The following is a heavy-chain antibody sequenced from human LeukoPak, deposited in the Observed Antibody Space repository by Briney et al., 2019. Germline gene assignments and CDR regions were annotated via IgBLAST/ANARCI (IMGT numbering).Heavy chain of an antibody. J-gene: IGHJ4*02. D-gene: IGHD1-26*01. Sequence: GGSLRLSCAASGFTFSSHRMNWVRQAPGKGLEWVSYISSSGSTIYYADSVKGRFTISRDNAKNSLYLQMNSLRAEDTAVYYCAREGGEWELLRTFDYWGQGTLVTVSS. CDR1: GFTFSSHR. CDR3: AREGGEWELLRTFDY. CDR2: ISSSGSTI. V-gene: IGHV3-48*03.